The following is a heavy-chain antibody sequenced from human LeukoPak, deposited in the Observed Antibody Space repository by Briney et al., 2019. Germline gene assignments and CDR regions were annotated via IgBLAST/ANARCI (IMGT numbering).Heavy chain of an antibody. CDR3: AKDLSYDFWSGYYVTGNYYYYGMDV. D-gene: IGHD3-3*01. CDR2: ISYDGSNK. J-gene: IGHJ6*02. V-gene: IGHV3-30*18. CDR1: GFTFSSYG. Sequence: PGGSPRLSRAASGFTFSSYGMHWVRQAPGKGLEWVAVISYDGSNKYYADSVKGRFTISRDNSKNTLYLQMNSLRAEDTAVYYCAKDLSYDFWSGYYVTGNYYYYGMDVWGQGTTVTVSS.